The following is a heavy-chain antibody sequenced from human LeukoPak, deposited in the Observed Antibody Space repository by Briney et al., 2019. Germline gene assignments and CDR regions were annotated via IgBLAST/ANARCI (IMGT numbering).Heavy chain of an antibody. CDR1: GGSISSSSYY. J-gene: IGHJ5*02. CDR2: IYYSGST. CDR3: ARQSLIRITMVRGVTNWFDP. D-gene: IGHD3-10*01. Sequence: SETLSLTCTVSGGSISSSSYYWGWIRQPPGKGLEWIGSIYYSGSTYYNPSLKSRVTISVDTSKNQFSLKLSSVTAADTAVYYCARQSLIRITMVRGVTNWFDPWSQGTLVTVSS. V-gene: IGHV4-39*01.